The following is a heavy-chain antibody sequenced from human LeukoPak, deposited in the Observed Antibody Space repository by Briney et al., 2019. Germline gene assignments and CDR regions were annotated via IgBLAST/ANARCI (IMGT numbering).Heavy chain of an antibody. CDR3: ARVTKEIAAAGTEYFQH. CDR1: GGSISSYY. CDR2: IYTSGST. Sequence: SETLSLTCTVSGGSISSYYWSWIRQPAGKGLEWIGRIYTSGSTNYNPSLKSRVTMSVDMSKNQFSLKLSSVTAADTAVYYCARVTKEIAAAGTEYFQHWGQGTLVTVSS. D-gene: IGHD6-13*01. J-gene: IGHJ1*01. V-gene: IGHV4-4*07.